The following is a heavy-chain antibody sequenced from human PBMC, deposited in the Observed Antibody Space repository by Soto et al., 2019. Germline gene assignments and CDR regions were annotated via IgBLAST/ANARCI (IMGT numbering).Heavy chain of an antibody. D-gene: IGHD2-2*01. Sequence: ASVKVSCKASGYTFTGYYMHWVRQAPGQGLEWMGWINPNSGGTNYAQKLQGRVTMTRDTSISTAYMELRRLRSDDTAVYYCARVLCHTDDCSSTYSPASAFDIWGQGRMVTVSS. V-gene: IGHV1-2*02. CDR1: GYTFTGYY. CDR3: ARVLCHTDDCSSTYSPASAFDI. J-gene: IGHJ3*02. CDR2: INPNSGGT.